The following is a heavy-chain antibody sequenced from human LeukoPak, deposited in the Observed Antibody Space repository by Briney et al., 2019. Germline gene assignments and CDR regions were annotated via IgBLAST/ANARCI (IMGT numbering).Heavy chain of an antibody. D-gene: IGHD6-13*01. J-gene: IGHJ5*02. CDR1: GGTFSSYA. CDR2: IIPIFGTA. CDR3: ARAAAAGTNWFDP. V-gene: IGHV1-69*05. Sequence: SVKVSCKASGGTFSSYAISWVRQAPGQGLEWMGGIIPIFGTANYAQKFQGRVTITTDESTSTVYMELSSLRSEDTAVYYCARAAAAGTNWFDPWGQGTLVTVSS.